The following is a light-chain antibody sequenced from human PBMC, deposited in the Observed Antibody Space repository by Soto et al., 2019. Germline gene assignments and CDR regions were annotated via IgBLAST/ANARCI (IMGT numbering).Light chain of an antibody. CDR1: QIISSW. CDR2: KAS. CDR3: QQYNSLWT. V-gene: IGKV1-5*03. J-gene: IGKJ1*01. Sequence: DLQMTQSPSTLSASVGDRVTITCRASQIISSWLAWYQQKPGKAPKLLIYKASSLESGVPSRFSGSGSGTEFTLTISSLQPDDFATYYCQQYNSLWTFGQGTKVEIK.